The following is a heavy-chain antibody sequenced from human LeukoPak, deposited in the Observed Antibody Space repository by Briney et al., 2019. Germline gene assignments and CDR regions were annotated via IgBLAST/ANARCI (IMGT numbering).Heavy chain of an antibody. CDR3: ARSTGTKGPFDY. CDR1: GGTFSSYA. D-gene: IGHD1-7*01. CDR2: IIPIFGTA. Sequence: GASVTVSCTASGGTFSSYAISWVRQAPGQGLEWMGGIIPIFGTANYAQKFQGRVTITADESTSTAYMELSSLRSEDTAVYYCARSTGTKGPFDYWGQGTLVTVSS. J-gene: IGHJ4*02. V-gene: IGHV1-69*13.